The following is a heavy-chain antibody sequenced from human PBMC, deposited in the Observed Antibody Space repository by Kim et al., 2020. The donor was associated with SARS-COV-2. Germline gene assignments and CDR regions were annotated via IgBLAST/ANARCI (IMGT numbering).Heavy chain of an antibody. D-gene: IGHD1-26*01. J-gene: IGHJ6*01. CDR1: GGSISSSSYY. Sequence: SETLSLTCTVSGGSISSSSYYWDWIRQPPGKGLEWIGSIYYTGSTYYNPSLKTRVTVSRDTSNNHFSLRLSSVTAADTAMYYCVKHLVGANPGFYYGMDV. CDR2: IYYTGST. CDR3: VKHLVGANPGFYYGMDV. V-gene: IGHV4-39*07.